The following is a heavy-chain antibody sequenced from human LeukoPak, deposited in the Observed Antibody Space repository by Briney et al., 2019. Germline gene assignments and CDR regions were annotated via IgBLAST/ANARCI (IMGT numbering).Heavy chain of an antibody. D-gene: IGHD6-25*01. CDR3: AMVSRRSDAFDI. V-gene: IGHV1-2*02. CDR2: INPNSGGT. J-gene: IGHJ3*02. Sequence: GASVKVSCKASGYIFTSYFMHWVRQAPGQGLEWMGWINPNSGGTNYAQKFQGRVTMTRDTSISTAYMELSRLRSDDTAVYYCAMVSRRSDAFDIWGQGTMVTVSS. CDR1: GYIFTSYF.